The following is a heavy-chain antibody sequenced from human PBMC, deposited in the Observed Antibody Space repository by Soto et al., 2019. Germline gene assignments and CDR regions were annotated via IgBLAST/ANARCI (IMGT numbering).Heavy chain of an antibody. CDR2: ISGSGGST. CDR1: GFTFSSYA. V-gene: IGHV3-23*01. Sequence: GGSLRLSCAASGFTFSSYAMSWVRQAPGKGLEWVSAISGSGGSTYYADSVKGRFTISRDNSKNTLYLQMNSLRAEDTAVYYCAKVGGRYDSSGEFDYWGQGTMVTVSS. CDR3: AKVGGRYDSSGEFDY. J-gene: IGHJ4*02. D-gene: IGHD3-22*01.